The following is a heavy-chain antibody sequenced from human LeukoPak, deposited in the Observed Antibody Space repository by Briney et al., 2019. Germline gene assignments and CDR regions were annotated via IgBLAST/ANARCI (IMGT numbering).Heavy chain of an antibody. CDR3: ARDDYADYVYSWFDP. Sequence: ASVKVSCKASGYTFTGHYIHWMRLAPGQGLEWMGWINPSSGGTNYAQNFQGRVTMTRDTSFSTVYLDLSRLRSDDTAVYYCARDDYADYVYSWFDPWGQGTLVTVSS. D-gene: IGHD4-17*01. CDR1: GYTFTGHY. V-gene: IGHV1-2*02. CDR2: INPSSGGT. J-gene: IGHJ5*02.